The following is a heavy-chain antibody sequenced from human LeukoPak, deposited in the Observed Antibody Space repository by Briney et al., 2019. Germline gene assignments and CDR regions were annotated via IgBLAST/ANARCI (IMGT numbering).Heavy chain of an antibody. CDR3: ARVRVYYYDSSGLAFDY. Sequence: PGGSLRLSCAASGFTFSSYSMNWVRQAPGKGLEWVSSISSSSSYIYYADSVKGRFTISRDNAKNSLYLQMNSLRAEDTAVYYCARVRVYYYDSSGLAFDYWGQGTLVTVSS. D-gene: IGHD3-22*01. CDR1: GFTFSSYS. V-gene: IGHV3-21*04. CDR2: ISSSSSYI. J-gene: IGHJ4*02.